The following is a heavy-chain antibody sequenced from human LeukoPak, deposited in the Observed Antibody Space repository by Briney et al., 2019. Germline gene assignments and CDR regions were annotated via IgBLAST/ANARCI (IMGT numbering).Heavy chain of an antibody. CDR1: GFTFSSYS. CDR2: IISSSSTI. J-gene: IGHJ4*02. CDR3: AKQYDFWSGPDY. V-gene: IGHV3-48*01. Sequence: PGGSLRLSCAASGFTFSSYSMNWVRQAPGKGLEWVSYIISSSSTIYYADFVKGRFTISRDNAKNSLDLQMNSLRVEDTAVYYCAKQYDFWSGPDYWGQGTLVTVSS. D-gene: IGHD3-3*01.